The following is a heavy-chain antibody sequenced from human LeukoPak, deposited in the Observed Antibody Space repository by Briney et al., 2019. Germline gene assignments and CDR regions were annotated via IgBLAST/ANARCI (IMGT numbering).Heavy chain of an antibody. CDR2: INHSGST. V-gene: IGHV4-34*01. CDR3: ARPLLGYCSGGSCPAG. D-gene: IGHD2-15*01. J-gene: IGHJ4*02. Sequence: PSETLSLTCAVYGGSFSGYYWSWIRQPPGKGLEWIGEINHSGSTNYNPSLKSRVTISVDTSKNQFSLKLSSVTAADTAVYYCARPLLGYCSGGSCPAGWGQGTLVTVSS. CDR1: GGSFSGYY.